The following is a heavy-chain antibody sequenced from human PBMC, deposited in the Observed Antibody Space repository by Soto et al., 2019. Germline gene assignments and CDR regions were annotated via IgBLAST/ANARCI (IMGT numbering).Heavy chain of an antibody. Sequence: QVQLVQSGAEVKKPGSSVKVSCKASGGTFSSYAISWVRQAPGQGLEWMGGIIPIFGTANYAQKFQGRVTITADESTSTAYMELSSLRSEDTAVYYCARGGYYYDSSGYYTNFDYWGQGTLVTVSS. CDR1: GGTFSSYA. V-gene: IGHV1-69*01. D-gene: IGHD3-22*01. CDR3: ARGGYYYDSSGYYTNFDY. CDR2: IIPIFGTA. J-gene: IGHJ4*02.